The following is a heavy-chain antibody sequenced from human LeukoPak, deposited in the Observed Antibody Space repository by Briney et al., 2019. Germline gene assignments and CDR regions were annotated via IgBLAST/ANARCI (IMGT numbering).Heavy chain of an antibody. D-gene: IGHD5-18*01. CDR2: ITYDGSEM. CDR3: ARNRGYTDDSDSFDP. V-gene: IGHV3-30*19. J-gene: IGHJ5*02. Sequence: GGSLTLSCAASGFTFSSYGMYWVRQAPGKGLECVAFITYDGSEMYYADSVKGRFTISRDNSRDTLYLQVNSLRGDDTAIYYCARNRGYTDDSDSFDPWGQGTLVTVSS. CDR1: GFTFSSYG.